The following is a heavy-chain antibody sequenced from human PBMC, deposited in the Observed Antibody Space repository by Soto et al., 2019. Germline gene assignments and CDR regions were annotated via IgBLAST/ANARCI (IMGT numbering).Heavy chain of an antibody. CDR1: GFTFSSYG. D-gene: IGHD5-12*01. J-gene: IGHJ3*02. Sequence: GGSLSLSCAASGFTFSSYGMHWVRQAPGKGLEWVAVISYDGSNKYYADSVKGRFTISRDNSKNTLYLQMNSLRAEGTAVYYCAKVWARAFDIWGQGTMVTVSS. CDR3: AKVWARAFDI. CDR2: ISYDGSNK. V-gene: IGHV3-30*18.